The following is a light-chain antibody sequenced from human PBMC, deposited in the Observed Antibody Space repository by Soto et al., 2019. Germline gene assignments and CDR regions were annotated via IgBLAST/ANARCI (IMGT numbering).Light chain of an antibody. CDR3: QQYNNWLWT. Sequence: EIVMTQSPATLSVSPGERATLSCRASQSVSSNLAWYQQKPGQAPRLLIYGASTRATGIPARFSGSGSGTEFTRTISSLQSEDFAVYYCQQYNNWLWTFGQGTKV. J-gene: IGKJ1*01. CDR1: QSVSSN. CDR2: GAS. V-gene: IGKV3-15*01.